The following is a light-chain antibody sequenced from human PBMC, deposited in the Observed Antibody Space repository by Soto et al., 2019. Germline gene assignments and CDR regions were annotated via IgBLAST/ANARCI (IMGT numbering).Light chain of an antibody. Sequence: QPVLTQSPSASASLGASVKLTCTLSSGHSSYAIAWHQQQPEKGPRYLMKLNSDGSHSKGDGIPDRFSRSSSGAERYLPIASLQSEDEADYYCQTWGTGIHWVFGGGTKVTVL. CDR1: SGHSSYA. CDR2: LNSDGSH. V-gene: IGLV4-69*01. CDR3: QTWGTGIHWV. J-gene: IGLJ3*02.